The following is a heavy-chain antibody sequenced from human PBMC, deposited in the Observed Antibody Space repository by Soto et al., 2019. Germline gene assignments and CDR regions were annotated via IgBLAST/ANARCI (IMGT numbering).Heavy chain of an antibody. CDR3: AQSLEPSWFDP. CDR1: GGSAANFG. CDR2: MYSSGTA. Sequence: PLVMLCLTWSVAGGSAANFGGSWIRQPPGKGLEWIAYMYSSGTANYNPSFRSRVTMSVDTSKNQASLKLTSVTAADTAVYFCAQSLEPSWFDPWGQATLVTVSS. J-gene: IGHJ5*02. V-gene: IGHV4-59*02.